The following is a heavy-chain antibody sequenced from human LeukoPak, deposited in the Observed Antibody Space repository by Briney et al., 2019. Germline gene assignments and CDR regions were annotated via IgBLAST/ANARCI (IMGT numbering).Heavy chain of an antibody. V-gene: IGHV3-21*01. CDR1: GFTFSSYS. D-gene: IGHD1-26*01. Sequence: PGGSLRLSCAASGFTFSSYSMNWVRQAPGKGLEWVSSISSSSSYIYYADSVKGRFTISRDNAKNSLYLQMNSLRAEDTAVYYCARDRVVGATHPSNFDYWGQGTLVTVSS. J-gene: IGHJ4*02. CDR2: ISSSSSYI. CDR3: ARDRVVGATHPSNFDY.